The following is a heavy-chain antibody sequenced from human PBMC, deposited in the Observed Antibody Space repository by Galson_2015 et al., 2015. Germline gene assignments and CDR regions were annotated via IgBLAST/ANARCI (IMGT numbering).Heavy chain of an antibody. J-gene: IGHJ5*02. CDR3: ASLYCSTTSCYGWFGP. CDR1: GFTFRNYE. V-gene: IGHV3-48*03. Sequence: SLRLSCAASGFTFRNYEMNWVRQAPGKGLAWVSYIGTSGRTTYYADSVKGRFTISRDNAKNSLYLQMDSLRAEDTAVYYCASLYCSTTSCYGWFGPWGQGTLVAVSS. CDR2: IGTSGRTT. D-gene: IGHD2-2*01.